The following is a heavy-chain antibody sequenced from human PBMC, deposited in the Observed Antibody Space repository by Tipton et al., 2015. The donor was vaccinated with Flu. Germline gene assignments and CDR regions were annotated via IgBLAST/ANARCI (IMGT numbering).Heavy chain of an antibody. CDR3: ARIPINNGWYSFFDY. V-gene: IGHV4-59*08. D-gene: IGHD6-19*01. CDR2: MYYRGST. CDR1: GGSMTNDY. Sequence: TLSLTCDVSGGSMTNDYWSWIRQPPGKGLEWIAYMYYRGSTNYNPPLTSRVTMSVDTSKNQVSLKLSSVTAADTAVYYCARIPINNGWYSFFDYWGQGALGTVSS. J-gene: IGHJ4*02.